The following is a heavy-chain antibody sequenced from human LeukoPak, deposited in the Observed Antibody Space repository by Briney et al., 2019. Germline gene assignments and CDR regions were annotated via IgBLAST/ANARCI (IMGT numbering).Heavy chain of an antibody. D-gene: IGHD1-26*01. Sequence: GGSLRLSCAASGFSLSSHYMSWVRQAPGKGLEWVANIKQDGSEEHYVDSVRGRFTISRDNSKNTLYLQMNSLRAEDTAVYYCARANSGSYCGYFDYWGQGTLVTVSS. CDR2: IKQDGSEE. CDR3: ARANSGSYCGYFDY. CDR1: GFSLSSHY. V-gene: IGHV3-7*01. J-gene: IGHJ4*02.